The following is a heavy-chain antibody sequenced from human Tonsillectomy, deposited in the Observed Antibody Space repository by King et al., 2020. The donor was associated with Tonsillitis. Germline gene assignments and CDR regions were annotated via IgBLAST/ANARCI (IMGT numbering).Heavy chain of an antibody. CDR3: ARPYYDYVWGTYRALYGMDV. CDR2: INTNTGNP. J-gene: IGHJ6*02. D-gene: IGHD3-16*02. Sequence: QLVQSGSELKRPGASVKVSCKASGYTFTSYAMHWVRQAPGQGLEWMGWINTNTGNPTYAQGFTGRFVFSLDTSVSTAYLQISSLKAEDTAVYYCARPYYDYVWGTYRALYGMDVWGQGPTVIVSS. V-gene: IGHV7-4-1*02. CDR1: GYTFTSYA.